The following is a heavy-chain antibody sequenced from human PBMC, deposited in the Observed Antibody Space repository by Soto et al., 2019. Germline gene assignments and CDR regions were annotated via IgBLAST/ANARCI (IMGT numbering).Heavy chain of an antibody. J-gene: IGHJ5*02. CDR2: SHYSGSS. Sequence: SETLSLTCSVSGDSITSGDYYWSWMRQPPGKGREGIGNSHYSGSSYYNPAPKRRVTISVDASKNQYSSNKNSVTAADTAVYYCVRFESRDGYNYDIGGNNWFDPWGQGTLVTVSS. V-gene: IGHV4-30-4*01. CDR1: GDSITSGDYY. CDR3: VRFESRDGYNYDIGGNNWFDP. D-gene: IGHD5-12*01.